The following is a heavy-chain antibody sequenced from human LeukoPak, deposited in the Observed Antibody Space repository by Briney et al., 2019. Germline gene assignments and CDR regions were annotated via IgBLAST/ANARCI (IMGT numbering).Heavy chain of an antibody. V-gene: IGHV3-30*02. J-gene: IGHJ5*02. Sequence: PGGSLRLSCAASGFTFSSYGMHWVRQAPGKGLEWVAFIRYDGSNKYYADSVKGRFTISKDSSKNTLYLQMNSLRAKDTAVYYCAKDTTPPKAGFDPWGQGTLVTVSS. CDR3: AKDTTPPKAGFDP. CDR2: IRYDGSNK. D-gene: IGHD1-14*01. CDR1: GFTFSSYG.